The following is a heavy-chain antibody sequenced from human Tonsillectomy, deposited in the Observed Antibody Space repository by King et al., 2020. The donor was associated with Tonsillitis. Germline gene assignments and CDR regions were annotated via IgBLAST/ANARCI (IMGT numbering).Heavy chain of an antibody. CDR3: ARGPPYGDYAGVDY. Sequence: VQLQESGPGLVKPSQTLSLTCTVSGGSISSGDYYWSGIRQPTGKGLEWIGYIYYSGSTYYNPSLKGRVTISVDTSKNRFSLKLSSVTAADTAVYYCARGPPYGDYAGVDYWGQGTLVTVSS. D-gene: IGHD4-17*01. J-gene: IGHJ4*02. CDR2: IYYSGST. V-gene: IGHV4-30-4*01. CDR1: GGSISSGDYY.